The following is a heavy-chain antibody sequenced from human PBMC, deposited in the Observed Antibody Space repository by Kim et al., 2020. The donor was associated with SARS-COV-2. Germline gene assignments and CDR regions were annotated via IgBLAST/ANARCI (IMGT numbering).Heavy chain of an antibody. CDR2: IIPIFGTA. J-gene: IGHJ3*02. CDR1: GGTFSSYA. CDR3: ARSYGGGYYYDSSGIPGLDAFDI. D-gene: IGHD3-22*01. Sequence: SVKVSCKASGGTFSSYAISWVRQAPGQGLEWMGGIIPIFGTANYAQKFQGRVTITADESTSTAYMELSSLRSEDTAVYYCARSYGGGYYYDSSGIPGLDAFDIWGQGTMVTVSS. V-gene: IGHV1-69*13.